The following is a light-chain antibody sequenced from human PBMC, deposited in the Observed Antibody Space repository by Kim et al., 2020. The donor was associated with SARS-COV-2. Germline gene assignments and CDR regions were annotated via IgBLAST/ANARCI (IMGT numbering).Light chain of an antibody. CDR1: QGISTA. CDR2: DVS. Sequence: AIQLTQSPSSLSASVGDRVTISCRASQGISTALAWYQQKPGKAPNLLIYDVSSLETGVPSRFSGSGSGTDFTLTINSLQPEDFGTYYCQHFNNYPLTFGQGTRLGIK. V-gene: IGKV1D-13*01. CDR3: QHFNNYPLT. J-gene: IGKJ5*01.